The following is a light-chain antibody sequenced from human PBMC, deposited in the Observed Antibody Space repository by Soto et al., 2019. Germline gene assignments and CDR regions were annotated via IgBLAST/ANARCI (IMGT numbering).Light chain of an antibody. CDR1: QSVSSW. Sequence: DIQMNQSTSTLSASVRDRVTITCRASQSVSSWLAWYQQTPGKAPKILIFDASSLESGVPSRFRGSGSGTEFTLPISRLQPDDFETYYCQQYNSYSWTFGQGTKVDIK. CDR2: DAS. J-gene: IGKJ1*01. V-gene: IGKV1-5*01. CDR3: QQYNSYSWT.